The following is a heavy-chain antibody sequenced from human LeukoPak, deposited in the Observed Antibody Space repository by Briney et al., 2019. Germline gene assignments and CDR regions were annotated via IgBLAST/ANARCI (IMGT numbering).Heavy chain of an antibody. V-gene: IGHV4-59*01. D-gene: IGHD3-10*01. CDR3: ARYYYGSGSYENWFDP. CDR1: GVPLSSYY. J-gene: IGHJ5*02. CDR2: IYYSGST. Sequence: SETLSLTCTVSGVPLSSYYLSWIRQPPGKGLEWVGYIYYSGSTNYNPSLKCRVTISVDTAKNQFSLKLSYVTAADTAVYYCARYYYGSGSYENWFDPWGQGTLVTVSS.